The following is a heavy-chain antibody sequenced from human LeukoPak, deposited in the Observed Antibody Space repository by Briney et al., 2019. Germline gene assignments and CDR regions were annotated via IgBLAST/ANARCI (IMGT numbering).Heavy chain of an antibody. V-gene: IGHV4-4*09. CDR2: IYTSGST. J-gene: IGHJ4*02. Sequence: SETLSLTCTVSGGSISSYYWSWIRQPPGKGLEWIGYIYTSGSTNYNPSLKSRVTISVDTSKNQFSLKLSSVTAADTAVYYCARRGDSGSCDYWGQETLATVSS. CDR3: ARRGDSGSCDY. D-gene: IGHD1-26*01. CDR1: GGSISSYY.